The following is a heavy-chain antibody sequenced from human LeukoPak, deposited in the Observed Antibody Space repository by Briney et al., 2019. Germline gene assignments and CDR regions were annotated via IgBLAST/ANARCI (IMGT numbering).Heavy chain of an antibody. Sequence: SETLSLTCTVSGGSIISSDYHWSWIRQPPGKGLEWIGYIFYTGSTNYNLPLKSRATTSVDTSKNQISLKLSSVTAADTAVYYCARDLPNDAFDIWGQGTMVTVSS. CDR3: ARDLPNDAFDI. V-gene: IGHV4-61*08. CDR2: IFYTGST. CDR1: GGSIISSDYH. J-gene: IGHJ3*02.